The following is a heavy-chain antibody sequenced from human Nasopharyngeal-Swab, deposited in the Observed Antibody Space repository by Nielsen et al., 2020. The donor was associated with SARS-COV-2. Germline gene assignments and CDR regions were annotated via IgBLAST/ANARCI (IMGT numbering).Heavy chain of an antibody. D-gene: IGHD3-22*01. CDR3: ARDRRNYYYDSSGYYNDAFDI. Sequence: LRLSCTVSGGSISSGGYYWSWIRQHPGKGLVGIGYIYYSGSIYYNPSLKSRVTISVDTSKNQFSLKLSSVTAADTAVYYCARDRRNYYYDSSGYYNDAFDIWGQGTMVTVSS. V-gene: IGHV4-31*03. J-gene: IGHJ3*02. CDR1: GGSISSGGYY. CDR2: IYYSGSI.